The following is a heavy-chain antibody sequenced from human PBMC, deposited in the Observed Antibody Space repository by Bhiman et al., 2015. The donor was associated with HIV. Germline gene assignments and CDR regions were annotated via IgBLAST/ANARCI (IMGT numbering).Heavy chain of an antibody. CDR1: GFTFDDYA. J-gene: IGHJ4*02. CDR3: AKDPFADSSGYPYYFDY. Sequence: EVQLVESGGGLVQLGRSLRLSCAASGFTFDDYAMHWVRQAPGKGLEWVSGISWNSGSIGYADSVKGRFTISRDNAKKSLYLQMNRLRAEDTALYYCAKDPFADSSGYPYYFDYWGQGTLVTVSS. CDR2: ISWNSGSI. D-gene: IGHD3-22*01. V-gene: IGHV3-9*01.